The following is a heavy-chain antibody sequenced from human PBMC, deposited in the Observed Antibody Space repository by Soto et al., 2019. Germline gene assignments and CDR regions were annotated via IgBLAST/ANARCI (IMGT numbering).Heavy chain of an antibody. CDR2: IWYDGSNK. V-gene: IGHV3-33*01. Sequence: PGGSLRLSCAASGFTFSSYGMHWVRQAPGKGLEWVAVIWYDGSNKYYADSVKGRFTISRDNSKNTLYLQMNSLRAEDTAVYYCARVGKGYYDFWSGYAWTDDGLYYYYGMDVWGQGTTVTVSS. CDR1: GFTFSSYG. CDR3: ARVGKGYYDFWSGYAWTDDGLYYYYGMDV. D-gene: IGHD3-3*01. J-gene: IGHJ6*02.